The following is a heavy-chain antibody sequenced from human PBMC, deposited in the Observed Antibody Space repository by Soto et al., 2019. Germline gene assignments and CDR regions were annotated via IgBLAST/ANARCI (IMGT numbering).Heavy chain of an antibody. D-gene: IGHD4-17*01. CDR2: SIPIFGTA. V-gene: IGHV1-69*12. CDR1: GGTFSSYA. J-gene: IGHJ2*01. CDR3: ARTVATSPQAYWYFDL. Sequence: QVQLVQSGAEVKKPGSSVKVSCKASGGTFSSYAISWVRQAPGQGLEWMGGSIPIFGTANYAQKFQGRVTIPADESTSTAYMELSSLRSEDTAVYYCARTVATSPQAYWYFDLWGRGTLVTVSS.